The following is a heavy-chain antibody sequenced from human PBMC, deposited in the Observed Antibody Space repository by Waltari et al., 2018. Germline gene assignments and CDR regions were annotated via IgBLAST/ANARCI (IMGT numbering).Heavy chain of an antibody. Sequence: HVQLHESGQGLVKPSRTLSLTCAVSGVAVSGNYWWSWVRQSPEKGLEFNGQVHHRGKTHYNPSLQSRVTISVDKPKNQFSLNLNSVTAADTAVYYCAGDRAIGLFFDYWGRGTLVTVSS. CDR2: VHHRGKT. CDR3: AGDRAIGLFFDY. J-gene: IGHJ4*02. V-gene: IGHV4-4*02. CDR1: GVAVSGNYW. D-gene: IGHD2-2*01.